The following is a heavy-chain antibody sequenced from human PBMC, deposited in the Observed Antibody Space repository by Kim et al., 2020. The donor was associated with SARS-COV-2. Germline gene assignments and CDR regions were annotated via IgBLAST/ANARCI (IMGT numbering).Heavy chain of an antibody. J-gene: IGHJ4*02. CDR3: ARGNRGKTAPRGGVLWFGRPYYFDY. CDR2: INHSGST. CDR1: GGSFSGYY. Sequence: SETLSLTCAVYGGSFSGYYWSWIRQPPGKGLEWIGEINHSGSTNYNPSLKSRVTISVDTSKNQFSLKLSSVTAADTAVYYCARGNRGKTAPRGGVLWFGRPYYFDYWGQGTLVTVSS. V-gene: IGHV4-34*01. D-gene: IGHD3-10*01.